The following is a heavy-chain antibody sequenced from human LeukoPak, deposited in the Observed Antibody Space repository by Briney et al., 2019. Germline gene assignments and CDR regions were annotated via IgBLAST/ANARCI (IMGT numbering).Heavy chain of an antibody. CDR3: ARADTAGYYYYMDV. D-gene: IGHD5-18*01. CDR1: GGSINNYY. CDR2: IYYTGST. Sequence: SETLSLTCTVSGGSINNYYWSWIRQPPEKGLEYIGYIYYTGSTNYNPSLKSRVTMSLDTSKKQFSLKLSSVTAEDTAVYYCARADTAGYYYYMDVWGKGTTVTVSS. J-gene: IGHJ6*03. V-gene: IGHV4-59*01.